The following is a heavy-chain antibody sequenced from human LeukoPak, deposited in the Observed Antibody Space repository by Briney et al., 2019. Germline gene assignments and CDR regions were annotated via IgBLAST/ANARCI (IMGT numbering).Heavy chain of an antibody. CDR2: INHSGST. CDR3: ARGRNYYDSSGYYYFDY. J-gene: IGHJ4*02. CDR1: GGSFSVYY. Sequence: SETLSLTCAVYGGSFSVYYWSWIRQPPGKGLEWIGEINHSGSTNYNPSLKSRVTISVDTSKNQFSLKLSSVTAADTAVYYCARGRNYYDSSGYYYFDYWGQGTLVTVSS. D-gene: IGHD3-22*01. V-gene: IGHV4-34*01.